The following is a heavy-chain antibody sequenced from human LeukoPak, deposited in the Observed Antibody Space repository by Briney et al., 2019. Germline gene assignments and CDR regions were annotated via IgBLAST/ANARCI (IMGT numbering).Heavy chain of an antibody. V-gene: IGHV3-30*18. CDR1: GFTFSSYG. CDR3: AKNKGRNWNLYGMDV. Sequence: GRSLRLSCAASGFTFSSYGMHWVRQAPGKGLEWVAVISYVGSNKYYADSVKGRFTISRDNSKNTLYLQMNSLRAEDTAVYYCAKNKGRNWNLYGMDVWGQGTTVTVSS. CDR2: ISYVGSNK. J-gene: IGHJ6*02. D-gene: IGHD1-20*01.